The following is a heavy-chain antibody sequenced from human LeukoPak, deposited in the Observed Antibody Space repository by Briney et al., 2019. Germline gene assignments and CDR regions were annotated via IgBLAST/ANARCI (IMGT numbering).Heavy chain of an antibody. CDR3: ARDESDSSGWYKSEYFQH. D-gene: IGHD6-19*01. J-gene: IGHJ1*01. V-gene: IGHV3-30*03. Sequence: GRSLRLSCAASGFTFSSYGMHWVRQAPGKGLEWVAVISYDGSNKYYADSVKGRFTISRDNSKNTLYLQMNSLRAEDTAVYYCARDESDSSGWYKSEYFQHWGQGTLVTVSS. CDR2: ISYDGSNK. CDR1: GFTFSSYG.